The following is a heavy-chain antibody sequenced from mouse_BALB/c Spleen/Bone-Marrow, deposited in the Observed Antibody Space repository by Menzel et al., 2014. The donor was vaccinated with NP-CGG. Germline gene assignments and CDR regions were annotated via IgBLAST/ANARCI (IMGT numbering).Heavy chain of an antibody. Sequence: VQLPQSGSVLVRPGASVKLSCKASGYTFTNSWIHWAKQRPGQGLEWIGDIHPNSGNTNYNEKFKGKATLTVDTSSSTAYVDLSSLTSEDSAVYYCARHHRYAYYVDDWGRGTTLTVSS. CDR3: ARHHRYAYYVDD. CDR1: GYTFTNSW. J-gene: IGHJ2*01. CDR2: IHPNSGNT. D-gene: IGHD2-14*01. V-gene: IGHV1S130*01.